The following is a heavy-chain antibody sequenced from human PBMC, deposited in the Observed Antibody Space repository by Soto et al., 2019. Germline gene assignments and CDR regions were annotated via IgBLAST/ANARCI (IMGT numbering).Heavy chain of an antibody. Sequence: PSETLSLTCTVSGGSISSGDYYWSWIRQPPGKGLEWIGYIYYSGSTYYNPSLKSRVTISVDTSKNQFSLKLSSVTAADTAVYYCADWGYCSSTSCSDFEYWGQGTLVTVSS. CDR3: ADWGYCSSTSCSDFEY. CDR1: GGSISSGDYY. V-gene: IGHV4-30-4*01. J-gene: IGHJ4*02. CDR2: IYYSGST. D-gene: IGHD2-2*01.